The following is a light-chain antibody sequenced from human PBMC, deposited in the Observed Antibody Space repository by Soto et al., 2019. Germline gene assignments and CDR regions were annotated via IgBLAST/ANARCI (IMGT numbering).Light chain of an antibody. CDR3: SSYTSLSTVV. J-gene: IGLJ1*01. CDR1: SSDVGTYNY. V-gene: IGLV2-14*01. CDR2: EVT. Sequence: QSVLTQPASVSGSPGQSITISCTGTSSDVGTYNYASWYQLHPGEAPKLIIYEVTNRPSGVSDRFSGSKSGNTASLTISGLQSEDETDYYCSSYTSLSTVVFGTGTKVTVL.